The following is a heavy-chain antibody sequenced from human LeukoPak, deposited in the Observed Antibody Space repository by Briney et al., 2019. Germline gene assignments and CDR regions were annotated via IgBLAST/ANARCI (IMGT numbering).Heavy chain of an antibody. D-gene: IGHD6-13*01. Sequence: AGGSLRLSCAASGFTFSSYWMSWVRQAPGKGLEWVANIKQDGSEKYYVDSVKGRFTISRDNAKNSLYLQMNSLRAEDTAVYYCARSYSSSWYGPFDPWGQGTLVTVSS. V-gene: IGHV3-7*01. CDR3: ARSYSSSWYGPFDP. CDR2: IKQDGSEK. CDR1: GFTFSSYW. J-gene: IGHJ5*02.